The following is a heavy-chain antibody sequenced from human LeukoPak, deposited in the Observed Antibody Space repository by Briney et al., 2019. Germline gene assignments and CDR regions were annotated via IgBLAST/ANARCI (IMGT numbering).Heavy chain of an antibody. Sequence: NGSGPTLVNPTQTLTLTCTFSGFSLSTSGVGVGWIRQPPGKALEWLALIYWNDDKRYSPSLKSRLTITKDTSKNQVVLTMTNMDPVDTATYYCAHMFYYDRSGYYIVNWFDPWGQGTLVTVSS. CDR2: IYWNDDK. J-gene: IGHJ5*02. V-gene: IGHV2-5*01. D-gene: IGHD3-22*01. CDR3: AHMFYYDRSGYYIVNWFDP. CDR1: GFSLSTSGVG.